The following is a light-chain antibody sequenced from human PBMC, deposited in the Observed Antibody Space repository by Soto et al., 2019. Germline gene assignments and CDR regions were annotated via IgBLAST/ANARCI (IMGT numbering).Light chain of an antibody. CDR2: DVN. CDR1: SSDIGAYNY. CDR3: ASYTSHTTLI. J-gene: IGLJ2*01. Sequence: QSALTQPASVSGSPGQSITISCTGSSSDIGAYNYVSWYRQVPGKAPKLMINDVNNRPSGVSSRFSGSKSGNTASLTISGLQAEDEADYYCASYTSHTTLIFGGGTKLT. V-gene: IGLV2-14*01.